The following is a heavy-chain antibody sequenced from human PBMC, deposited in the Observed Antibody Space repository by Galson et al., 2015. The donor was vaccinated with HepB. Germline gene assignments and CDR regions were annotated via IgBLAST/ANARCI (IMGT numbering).Heavy chain of an antibody. CDR1: GFTFSSYG. CDR2: ISYDGSNK. D-gene: IGHD3-22*01. J-gene: IGHJ4*02. V-gene: IGHV3-30*18. CDR3: AKNPGGDSSGYVDY. Sequence: SLRLSCAASGFTFSSYGMHWVRQAPGKGLEWVAVISYDGSNKYYADSVKGRITISRDNSKSTLYLQMNSLRAEDTAVYYCAKNPGGDSSGYVDYWGQGTLVTVSS.